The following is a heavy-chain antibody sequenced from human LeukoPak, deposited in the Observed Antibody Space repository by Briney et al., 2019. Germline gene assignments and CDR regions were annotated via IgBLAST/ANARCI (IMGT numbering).Heavy chain of an antibody. CDR1: GGTFSSYA. D-gene: IGHD3-3*01. CDR3: ARNLGFLEWSPIDY. V-gene: IGHV1-69*13. CDR2: IIPIFGTA. J-gene: IGHJ4*02. Sequence: SVKVSCKASGGTFSSYAISWVRQAPGQGLEWMGGIIPIFGTANYAQKFQGRVTITADESTSTAYMELSSLRSEDTVVYYCARNLGFLEWSPIDYWGQGTLVTVSS.